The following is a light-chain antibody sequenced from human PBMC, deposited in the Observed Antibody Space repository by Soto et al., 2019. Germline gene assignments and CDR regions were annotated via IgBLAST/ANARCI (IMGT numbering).Light chain of an antibody. V-gene: IGLV2-23*01. CDR3: CSYAGRSTVI. Sequence: QSALTQPASVSGSPGQSITISCTGSSGDIGTYNLVSWYQQHPGRAPKLLIFEGNKRPSGVSNRFSASKSGNTASLAISGLQAEDEADYHCCSYAGRSTVICGGGTQLTVL. CDR2: EGN. J-gene: IGLJ2*01. CDR1: SGDIGTYNL.